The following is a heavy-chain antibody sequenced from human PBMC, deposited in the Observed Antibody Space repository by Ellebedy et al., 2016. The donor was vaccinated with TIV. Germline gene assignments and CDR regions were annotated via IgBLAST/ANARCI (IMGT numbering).Heavy chain of an antibody. D-gene: IGHD3-10*01. CDR3: AREIMVRGLIMYFDY. V-gene: IGHV4-39*07. Sequence: WVRQPPGKGLQWIGSIYYSGSTYHNPSLKSRVTISVDTSKNQFSLKLGSVTAADTAVYYCAREIMVRGLIMYFDYWGQGALVTVSS. CDR2: IYYSGST. J-gene: IGHJ4*02.